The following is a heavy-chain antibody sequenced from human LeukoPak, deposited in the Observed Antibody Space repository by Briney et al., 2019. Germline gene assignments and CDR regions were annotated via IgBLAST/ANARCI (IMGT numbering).Heavy chain of an antibody. V-gene: IGHV4-61*09. J-gene: IGHJ5*02. CDR3: AREAYGDTDT. Sequence: SETLSLTCTVSGDSLRTSSAYWSWLRPPAGKELGWIQHIYGRGSTNHNPSLESRVPIPVDKSKNQFSPKLSSVTAADTAVYYCAREAYGDTDTWGQGTLVTV. CDR2: IYGRGST. CDR1: GDSLRTSSAY. D-gene: IGHD4-17*01.